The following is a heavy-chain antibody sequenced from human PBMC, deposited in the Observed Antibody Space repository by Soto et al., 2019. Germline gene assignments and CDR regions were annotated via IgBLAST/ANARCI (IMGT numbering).Heavy chain of an antibody. V-gene: IGHV3-49*04. Sequence: GGSLRLSCTASGFTFGDYAMSWVRQAPGKGLEWVGFIRSKAYGGTTEYAASVKGRFTISRDDSKSIAYLQMNSLKTEDTAVYYCTRYWNDGYYYGMDVWGQGTTVTVSS. CDR1: GFTFGDYA. CDR3: TRYWNDGYYYGMDV. J-gene: IGHJ6*02. CDR2: IRSKAYGGTT. D-gene: IGHD1-1*01.